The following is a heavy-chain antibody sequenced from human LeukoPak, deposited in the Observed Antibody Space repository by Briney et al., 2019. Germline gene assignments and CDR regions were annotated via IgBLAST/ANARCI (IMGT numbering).Heavy chain of an antibody. J-gene: IGHJ1*01. CDR1: GFTFDNYA. CDR2: ISGDGGST. CDR3: ARDSQEFFQH. Sequence: PGGSLRLSCAASGFTFDNYAIHWVRHAPGKGLEWVSLISGDGGSTYYADSMKGRFTISRDNSKNSLYLQMNSLRTEDTALYYCARDSQEFFQHWGQGTLVPVSS. V-gene: IGHV3-43*02.